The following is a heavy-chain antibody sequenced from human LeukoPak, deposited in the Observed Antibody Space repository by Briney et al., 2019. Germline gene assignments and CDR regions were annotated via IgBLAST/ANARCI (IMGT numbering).Heavy chain of an antibody. V-gene: IGHV1-69*13. J-gene: IGHJ4*02. CDR3: AVLAAAGKSVD. CDR2: IIPIFGTA. CDR1: GVTFNSYA. Sequence: EASVKVSCKASGVTFNSYAISRVRQAPGQGLEWMGGIIPIFGTANYAQKFQGRVTITADESTSTAYMELSSLRSEDTAVYYCAVLAAAGKSVDWGQGTLVTVSS. D-gene: IGHD6-13*01.